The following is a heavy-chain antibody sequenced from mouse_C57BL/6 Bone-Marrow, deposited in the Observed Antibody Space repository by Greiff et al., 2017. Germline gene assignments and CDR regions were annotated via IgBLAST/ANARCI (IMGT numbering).Heavy chain of an antibody. D-gene: IGHD1-1*01. V-gene: IGHV1-52*01. J-gene: IGHJ2*01. CDR2: IDPSDSET. CDR3: ARGDYGVGYFDY. CDR1: GYTFTSYW. Sequence: QVQLQQSGAELVRPGSSVKLSCKASGYTFTSYWMHWVKQRPIQGLEWIGNIDPSDSETHYNQKFKDKATLTVDKSSSTAYMQRSSLTSEDSAVYYCARGDYGVGYFDYWGQGTTLTVSS.